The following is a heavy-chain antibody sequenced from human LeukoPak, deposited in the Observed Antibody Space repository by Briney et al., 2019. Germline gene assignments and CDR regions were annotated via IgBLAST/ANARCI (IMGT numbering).Heavy chain of an antibody. V-gene: IGHV3-64*01. J-gene: IGHJ4*02. D-gene: IGHD2-15*01. CDR1: GFTFSSYA. CDR3: ARAGRYCSGGSCYSGFDY. CDR2: ISSNGGST. Sequence: GGSLRLSCAASGFTFSSYAMHWVRQAPGKGLKYVSAISSNGGSTYYANSVKGRFTISRDNSKNTLYLQMGSLRAEDMAVYYCARAGRYCSGGSCYSGFDYWGQGTLVTVSS.